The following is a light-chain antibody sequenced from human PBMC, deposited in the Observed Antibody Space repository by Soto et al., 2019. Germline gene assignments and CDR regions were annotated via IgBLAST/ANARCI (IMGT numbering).Light chain of an antibody. V-gene: IGKV3-11*01. CDR3: QQYHWAPDT. J-gene: IGKJ5*01. CDR1: QSLSKS. Sequence: DIVLTQSPATLSLSPGERATLSCRASQSLSKSSVWYQQKPGQAPRLLIDGASNRATGIPDRFSGSGSGTGFTLTISRLEPEDFAMYYCQQYHWAPDTFGQGTRLEIK. CDR2: GAS.